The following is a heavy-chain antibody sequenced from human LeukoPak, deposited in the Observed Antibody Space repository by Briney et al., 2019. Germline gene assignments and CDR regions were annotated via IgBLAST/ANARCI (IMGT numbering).Heavy chain of an antibody. D-gene: IGHD4-17*01. CDR3: ARRPTGIDY. V-gene: IGHV4-39*07. CDR2: IYYSGST. J-gene: IGHJ4*02. Sequence: PSETLSLTCTVSGGSISGSSYYWGWIRQPPGKGLEWIGSIYYSGSTYYNPSLKSRVTISLDTSNNQFSLKLSSVTAADTAVYYCARRPTGIDYWGQGTLVTVSS. CDR1: GGSISGSSYY.